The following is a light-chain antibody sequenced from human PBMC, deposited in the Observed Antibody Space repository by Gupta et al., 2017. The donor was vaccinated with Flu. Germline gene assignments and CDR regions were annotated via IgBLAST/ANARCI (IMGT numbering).Light chain of an antibody. CDR3: AAWDDSLGGLV. J-gene: IGLJ1*01. CDR2: SNI. CDR1: SSNIGNNA. Sequence: QSVLTQPPSASGTPGQRVTISCSGSSSNIGNNAVSWYQQLQGTAPRLLIYSNIQRPSGVPDRFSGSKSGTSASLAIRGLQSEDEADYYCAAWDDSLGGLVFGTGTKITVL. V-gene: IGLV1-44*01.